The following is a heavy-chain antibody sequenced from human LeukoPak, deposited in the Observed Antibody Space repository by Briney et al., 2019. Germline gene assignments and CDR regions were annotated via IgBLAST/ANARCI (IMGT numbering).Heavy chain of an antibody. V-gene: IGHV1-69*04. Sequence: SVKVSCKASGGTFSSYAISWVRQAPGQGLEWMGRIIPILGIANYAQKFQGRVTITADKSTSTAYMELSSLRSEDTAVYYCTSHHTRSYYYDSSGRFYWGQGTLVTVSS. J-gene: IGHJ4*02. CDR2: IIPILGIA. D-gene: IGHD3-22*01. CDR1: GGTFSSYA. CDR3: TSHHTRSYYYDSSGRFY.